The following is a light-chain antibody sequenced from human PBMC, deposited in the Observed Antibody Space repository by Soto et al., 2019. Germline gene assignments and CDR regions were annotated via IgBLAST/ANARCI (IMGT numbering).Light chain of an antibody. Sequence: EIVLTQSPGTLSLSPGERATLSCRASQSVNSSYLAWYQQKLGQAPRLLIYGASSRATGIPDRFSGSGSGTDFTLTISRLEPEDFVVYYCQEFGSSLLFSFGPGTKVEIK. CDR2: GAS. J-gene: IGKJ3*01. CDR3: QEFGSSLLFS. V-gene: IGKV3-20*01. CDR1: QSVNSSY.